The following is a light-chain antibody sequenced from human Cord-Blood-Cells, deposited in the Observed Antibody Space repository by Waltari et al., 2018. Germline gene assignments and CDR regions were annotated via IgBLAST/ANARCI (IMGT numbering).Light chain of an antibody. CDR3: SSYAGSNNYV. V-gene: IGLV2-8*01. CDR2: EVS. Sequence: QSALTQPPSASGSPGQSLTISCTGTSSDVGGYNYVSWYQQHPGKAPKLMIYEVSKRPSGVPDRFSGSKSGNTASLTVFGLQAEDEADYYCSSYAGSNNYVFGTGTKVTVL. CDR1: SSDVGGYNY. J-gene: IGLJ1*01.